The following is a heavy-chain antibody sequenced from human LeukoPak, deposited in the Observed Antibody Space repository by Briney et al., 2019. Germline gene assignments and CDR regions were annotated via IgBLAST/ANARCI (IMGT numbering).Heavy chain of an antibody. J-gene: IGHJ5*02. CDR2: ISSSSNYI. CDR1: GFTFSSNS. V-gene: IGHV3-21*01. D-gene: IGHD2-2*01. Sequence: GGSLRLSCAASGFTFSSNSMNWVRQAPGKGLEWVSSISSSSNYIYYADSVKGRFTISRDNAKNSLYLQMNSLRAEDTAVYYCARGPLHVVVPAATWFDPWGQGILVTVSS. CDR3: ARGPLHVVVPAATWFDP.